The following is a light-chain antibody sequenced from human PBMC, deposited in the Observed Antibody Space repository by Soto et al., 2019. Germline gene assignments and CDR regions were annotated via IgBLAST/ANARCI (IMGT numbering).Light chain of an antibody. J-gene: IGKJ1*01. CDR2: DAS. V-gene: IGKV1-5*01. CDR1: QSISSW. CDR3: QQYNSYPWT. Sequence: DIQMTQSPSTLSASVGDRVTITCRASQSISSWLAWYPQKPGKAPKLLIYDASSWESGVPSRFSGSGSVTEFSLTISSQQPDYFATYYCQQYNSYPWTFCQGTKVEIK.